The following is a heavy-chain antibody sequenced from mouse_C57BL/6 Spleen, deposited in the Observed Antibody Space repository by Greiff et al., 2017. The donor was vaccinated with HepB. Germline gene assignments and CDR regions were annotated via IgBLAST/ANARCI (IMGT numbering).Heavy chain of an antibody. V-gene: IGHV5-9-1*02. D-gene: IGHD2-3*01. CDR2: ISSGGDYI. J-gene: IGHJ4*01. CDR3: TRDGPYYYAMDY. CDR1: GFTFSSYA. Sequence: DVMLVESGEGLVKPGGSLKLSCAASGFTFSSYAMSWVRQTPEKRLEWVAYISSGGDYIYYADTVKGRFTISRDNARNTLYLQMSSLKSEDTAMYYCTRDGPYYYAMDYWGQGTSVTVSS.